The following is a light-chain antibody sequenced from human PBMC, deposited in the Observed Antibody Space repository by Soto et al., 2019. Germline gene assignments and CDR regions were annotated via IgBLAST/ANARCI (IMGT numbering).Light chain of an antibody. J-gene: IGKJ5*01. Sequence: EIVLTQSPGTLSLSPGERATLSCRASQSISSSYLAWYQQKPGQAPRLLIYDASSRATGIPDRFSGSGSGTDFSLTISRLEPEDFAVYYCQQYGSSPITFGQGTRLEIK. V-gene: IGKV3-20*01. CDR1: QSISSSY. CDR3: QQYGSSPIT. CDR2: DAS.